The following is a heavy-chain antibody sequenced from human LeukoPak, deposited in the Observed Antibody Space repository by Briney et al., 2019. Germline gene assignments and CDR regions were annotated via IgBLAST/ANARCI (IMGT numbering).Heavy chain of an antibody. J-gene: IGHJ6*03. D-gene: IGHD3-10*01. CDR2: IRSKAYGGTT. Sequence: GGSLRLSCTASGFAFGDYAMSWFRQAPGKGLEWVGFIRSKAYGGTTEYAASVKGRFTISRDDSKSIAYLQMNSLKTEDTAVYYCTRGVGYYDYYYYYMDVWGKGTTVTVSS. CDR3: TRGVGYYDYYYYYMDV. CDR1: GFAFGDYA. V-gene: IGHV3-49*03.